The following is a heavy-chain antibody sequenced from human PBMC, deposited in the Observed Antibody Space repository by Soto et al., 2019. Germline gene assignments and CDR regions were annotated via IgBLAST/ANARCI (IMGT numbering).Heavy chain of an antibody. V-gene: IGHV3-30*18. D-gene: IGHD5-12*01. J-gene: IGHJ1*01. CDR2: ISYHGSGK. CDR1: GITFSNYG. CDR3: AKDRRGHRDGYNFGEYFHH. Sequence: QVQLVESGGGVVQPGRSLRLSCEASGITFSNYGMHWVRQAPGKGLEWVAVISYHGSGKYYADSVTGRFTISRDNSNNMLYLQMNSVRADDSAVYYCAKDRRGHRDGYNFGEYFHHWGQGTLVTVSS.